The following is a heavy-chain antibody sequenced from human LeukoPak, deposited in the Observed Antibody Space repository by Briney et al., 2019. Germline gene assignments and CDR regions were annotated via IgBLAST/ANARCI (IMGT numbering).Heavy chain of an antibody. Sequence: GESLKISCKTSGYSFTNYWIGWVRQVPGKGLEWMAIIFPGDSDTRNSPSFEGRVTISADKSTSTAYLEWNSLTASDTAMYYCARRREGYNQGAFDYWGHGTLVTVSS. CDR3: ARRREGYNQGAFDY. CDR1: GYSFTNYW. J-gene: IGHJ4*01. D-gene: IGHD5-24*01. V-gene: IGHV5-51*01. CDR2: IFPGDSDT.